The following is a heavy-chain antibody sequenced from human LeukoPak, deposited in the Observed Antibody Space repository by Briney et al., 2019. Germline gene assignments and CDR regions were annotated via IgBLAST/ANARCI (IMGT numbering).Heavy chain of an antibody. CDR1: GFTVSNNY. Sequence: GGSLRLSCAASGFTVSNNYMSWVRQAPGKGQEWVSVIYSGGSTYYTDSVKGRFTISRDSSKHTLYLQMNSLRAEDTAVYYCATVIDNSGSLGFWGQGTLVTVSS. J-gene: IGHJ4*02. V-gene: IGHV3-53*01. CDR3: ATVIDNSGSLGF. CDR2: IYSGGST. D-gene: IGHD3-22*01.